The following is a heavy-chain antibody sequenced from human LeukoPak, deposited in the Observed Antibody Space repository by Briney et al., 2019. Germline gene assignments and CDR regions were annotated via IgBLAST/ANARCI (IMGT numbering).Heavy chain of an antibody. J-gene: IGHJ4*02. D-gene: IGHD2-15*01. Sequence: ASVKVSCKASGYTFTGYYMHWVRQAPGQGLEWMGWISPNSGGTNYAQKFQGRVTMTRDTSISTAYMELSRLRSDDTAVYYCARVLNLVVAASGYWGQGTLVTVSS. V-gene: IGHV1-2*02. CDR3: ARVLNLVVAASGY. CDR1: GYTFTGYY. CDR2: ISPNSGGT.